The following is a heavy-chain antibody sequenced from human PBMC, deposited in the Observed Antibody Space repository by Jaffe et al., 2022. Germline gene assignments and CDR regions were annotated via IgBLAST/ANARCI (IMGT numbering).Heavy chain of an antibody. CDR2: ISGSGGST. CDR3: AKGGTALYCSGGSCYSDYYYYMDV. V-gene: IGHV3-23*01. J-gene: IGHJ6*03. Sequence: EVQLLESGGGLVQPGGSLRLSCAASGFTFSSYAMSWVRQAPGKGLEWVSAISGSGGSTYYADSVKGRFTISRDNSKNTLYLQMNSLRAEDTAVYYCAKGGTALYCSGGSCYSDYYYYMDVWGKGTTVTVSS. D-gene: IGHD2-15*01. CDR1: GFTFSSYA.